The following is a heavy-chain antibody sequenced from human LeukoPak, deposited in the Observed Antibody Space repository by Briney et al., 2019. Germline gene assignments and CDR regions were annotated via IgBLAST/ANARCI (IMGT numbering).Heavy chain of an antibody. Sequence: PSETLSLTCTVSRGSISSYYWSWIRQAPGKGLEWIGYNYYSGSTNYNPSLKSRVTISVDTSKRRFSLQLNSVTAADTAVYYCAREVRYGMDIWGQGTTVTVSS. CDR3: AREVRYGMDI. CDR2: NYYSGST. J-gene: IGHJ6*02. V-gene: IGHV4-59*01. CDR1: RGSISSYY.